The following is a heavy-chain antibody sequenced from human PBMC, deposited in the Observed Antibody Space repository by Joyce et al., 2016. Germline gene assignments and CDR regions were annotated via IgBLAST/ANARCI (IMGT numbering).Heavy chain of an antibody. CDR2: IYRGGST. D-gene: IGHD3-3*02. J-gene: IGHJ6*02. V-gene: IGHV3-53*01. Sequence: EVQLVDSGGGLIQPGGSLRLSCAASGFTVSGNYMSWVRQAPGKGLEWVSVIYRGGSTYYADSVKGRFTISRDNSKNTLDLQMNSLRAEDTAVYYCASQYQHRYYYYGMDVWGQGTTVTVSS. CDR1: GFTVSGNY. CDR3: ASQYQHRYYYYGMDV.